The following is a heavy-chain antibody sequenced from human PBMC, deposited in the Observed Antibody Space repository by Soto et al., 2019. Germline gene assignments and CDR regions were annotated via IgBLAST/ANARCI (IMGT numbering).Heavy chain of an antibody. CDR1: GVSISSAF. D-gene: IGHD7-27*01. V-gene: IGHV4-4*07. J-gene: IGHJ4*01. CDR2: IYSGGSA. CDR3: VKDHPALGAFDF. Sequence: PSETLSLTCSVSGVSISSAFWSWVRQPAGKGSEYLGRIYSGGSANQNPSLKSRLSMSIDTSKNQFSLRLTSVTAADTAVYYCVKDHPALGAFDFWGHGILVTVSS.